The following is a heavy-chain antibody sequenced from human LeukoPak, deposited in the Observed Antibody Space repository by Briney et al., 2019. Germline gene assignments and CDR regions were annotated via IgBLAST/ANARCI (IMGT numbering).Heavy chain of an antibody. CDR2: INHSGST. CDR1: GGSFSGYY. Sequence: SETLSLTCAVYGGSFSGYYWSWIRQPPGKGLEWIGEINHSGSTNYNPSLKSRVTISVDTSKNQFSLKLSSVTAADTAVYYCARMGRHCSSTSCYTGWFDPWGQGTLVTVYS. CDR3: ARMGRHCSSTSCYTGWFDP. V-gene: IGHV4-34*01. D-gene: IGHD2-2*02. J-gene: IGHJ5*02.